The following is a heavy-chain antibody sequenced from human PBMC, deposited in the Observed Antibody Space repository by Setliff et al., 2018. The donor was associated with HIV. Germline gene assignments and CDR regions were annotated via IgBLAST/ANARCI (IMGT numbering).Heavy chain of an antibody. Sequence: PSETLSLTCTVSGGSISSHYWSWIRQPPGKGLEWIGEIIHSGSTNYNPSLKSRVTISVDTSKNQFSLKLTSVTAADRAVYYCARKSHSYCGGGCSVDAFDFWGQGTMVTVSS. V-gene: IGHV4-34*12. CDR2: IIHSGST. D-gene: IGHD2-21*02. CDR1: GGSISSHY. J-gene: IGHJ3*01. CDR3: ARKSHSYCGGGCSVDAFDF.